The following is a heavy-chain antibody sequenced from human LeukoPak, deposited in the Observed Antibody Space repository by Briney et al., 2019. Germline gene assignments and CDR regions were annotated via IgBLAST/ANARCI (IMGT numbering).Heavy chain of an antibody. CDR1: GYMFDVFF. J-gene: IGHJ3*01. CDR3: VTSGGLPSNTLSV. CDR2: IDPNDGET. V-gene: IGHV1-2*06. Sequence: ASLKVSCEASGYMFDVFFMHWVRQGPRQGLEWMGRIDPNDGETVYAQEFQGRVTMTRDTSIATAYMELTSLTFDDSAVYYCVTSGGLPSNTLSVWGQGTKVTVSS. D-gene: IGHD2-15*01.